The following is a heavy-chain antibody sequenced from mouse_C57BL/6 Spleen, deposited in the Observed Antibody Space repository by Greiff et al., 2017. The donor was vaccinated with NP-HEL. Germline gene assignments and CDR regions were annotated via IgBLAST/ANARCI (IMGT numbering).Heavy chain of an antibody. CDR1: GYTFTSYW. Sequence: VQLQQPGAELVKPGASVKMSCKASGYTFTSYWITWVKQRPGQGLEWIGDIYPGGGSTNYNEKFKSKATLTVDTSSSTAYMQLSSLTSEDSAVYYWARGSYYDYDDYAMDYWGQGTSVTVSA. D-gene: IGHD2-4*01. CDR2: IYPGGGST. J-gene: IGHJ4*01. V-gene: IGHV1-55*01. CDR3: ARGSYYDYDDYAMDY.